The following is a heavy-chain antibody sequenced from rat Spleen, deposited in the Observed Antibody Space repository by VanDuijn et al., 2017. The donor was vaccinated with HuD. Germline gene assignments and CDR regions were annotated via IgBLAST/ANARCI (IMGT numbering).Heavy chain of an antibody. CDR2: IIYDGSST. CDR3: AVSGYGY. J-gene: IGHJ2*01. D-gene: IGHD4-3*01. V-gene: IGHV5S10*01. CDR1: GFTFSDYN. Sequence: EVQLVESGGGLVQPGRSLKLSCAASGFTFSDYNMAWVRQAPKKGLEWVATIIYDGSSTYYRDSVKGRFTISRDNAENTVYLQMNSLRSEDTATYYCAVSGYGYWGQGVMVTVSS.